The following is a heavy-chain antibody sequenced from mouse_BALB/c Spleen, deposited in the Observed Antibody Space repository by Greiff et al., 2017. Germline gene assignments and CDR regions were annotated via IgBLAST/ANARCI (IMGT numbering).Heavy chain of an antibody. CDR2: ISYSGST. V-gene: IGHV3-8*02. Sequence: VQVQQSGPSLVKPSQTLSLTCSVTGDSINSVYWNWFRKFPGNKLEYMGYISYSGSTYYNPSLKSRISITRDTSKNQYYLQLNAVTTEDTATYYCAKGGNAPYYSAMGYWGQKASVTVSS. CDR1: GDSINSVY. CDR3: AKGGNAPYYSAMGY. D-gene: IGHD1-1*02. J-gene: IGHJ4*01.